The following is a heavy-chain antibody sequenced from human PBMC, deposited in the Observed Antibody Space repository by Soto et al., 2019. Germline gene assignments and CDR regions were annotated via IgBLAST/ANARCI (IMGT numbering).Heavy chain of an antibody. J-gene: IGHJ4*02. D-gene: IGHD6-13*01. V-gene: IGHV1-46*01. CDR2: INPSGGST. CDR1: GYTFTSYY. Sequence: QVQLVQPGAEVKEPGASVKVSCKASGYTFTSYYMHWVRQAPGQGLEWMGLINPSGGSTSYAEKFQGRVTMTRDTSTSTVYMELSSLRSEDTAVDYCARDESSSWYRLDYWVQGTLVTVSS. CDR3: ARDESSSWYRLDY.